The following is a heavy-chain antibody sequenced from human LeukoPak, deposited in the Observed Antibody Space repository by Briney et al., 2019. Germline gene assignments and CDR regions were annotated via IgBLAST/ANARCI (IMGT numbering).Heavy chain of an antibody. J-gene: IGHJ4*02. CDR1: GFTFSSYA. Sequence: GGSLRLSCAASGFTFSSYAMHWVRQAPGKGLEWVAVISYDGSNKYHADFVKGRFTISRDNSKNTLYLQMTSLRAEDTAVYYCARDQQDLSGSYSLTFDYWGQGTLVTVSS. D-gene: IGHD1-26*01. V-gene: IGHV3-30-3*01. CDR2: ISYDGSNK. CDR3: ARDQQDLSGSYSLTFDY.